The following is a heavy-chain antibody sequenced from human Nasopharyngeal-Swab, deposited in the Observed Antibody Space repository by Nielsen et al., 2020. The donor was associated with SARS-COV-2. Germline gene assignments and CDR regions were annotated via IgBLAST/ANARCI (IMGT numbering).Heavy chain of an antibody. J-gene: IGHJ4*02. D-gene: IGHD3-3*01. CDR1: GGSLRGYF. CDR3: ARGNNDFWSGYVY. CDR2: INHSGST. V-gene: IGHV4-34*01. Sequence: QIPSHTRAIHGGSLRGYFWSRIRQPPGKGPEWIGEINHSGSTNYNPSLKRRVTITVHTPKNQFSLKLSSVTAADTAVYYWARGNNDFWSGYVYWGQGTLVTVSS.